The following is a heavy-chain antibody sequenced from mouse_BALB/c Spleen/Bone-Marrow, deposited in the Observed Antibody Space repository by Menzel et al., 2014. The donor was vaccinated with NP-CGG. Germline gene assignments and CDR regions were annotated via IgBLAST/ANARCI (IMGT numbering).Heavy chain of an antibody. CDR2: ISDGGSYT. CDR1: GFTFSDYY. Sequence: EVQRVESGGGLVETGGSLKLSCAASGFTFSDYYMYWVRQTPEKRLEWVATISDGGSYTYYPDSVKGRFTISRDNAKNNLYLQMNSLKSEDTAMYYCADYYGSTWFAYWGQGALVTVSA. CDR3: ADYYGSTWFAY. V-gene: IGHV5-4*02. J-gene: IGHJ3*01. D-gene: IGHD1-1*01.